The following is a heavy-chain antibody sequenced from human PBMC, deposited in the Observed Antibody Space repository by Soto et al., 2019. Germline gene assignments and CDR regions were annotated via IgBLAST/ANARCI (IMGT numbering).Heavy chain of an antibody. Sequence: QVQLVQSGAEVKEPGASVKVSCKASGYTFTSYTIHWVRQAPGQRLEWMGRINGATANTKYSENFQGRVTITSDTSASTAYMELSSLRSEDTAVYCVARLDYESTGYGVYWGQGTLVTVSS. CDR2: INGATANT. J-gene: IGHJ4*02. V-gene: IGHV1-3*01. CDR3: ARLDYESTGYGVY. CDR1: GYTFTSYT. D-gene: IGHD3-22*01.